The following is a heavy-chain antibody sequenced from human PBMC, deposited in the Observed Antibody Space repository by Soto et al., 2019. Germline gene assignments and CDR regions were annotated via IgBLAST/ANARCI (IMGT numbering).Heavy chain of an antibody. D-gene: IGHD6-13*01. V-gene: IGHV1-18*01. CDR2: ISAYNGNT. CDR1: GYTFTSYG. Sequence: GASVKVSCKASGYTFTSYGISWVRQAPGQGLEWMGWISAYNGNTNYAQKLQGRVTMTTDTSTSTAYMELRSLRSDDTAVYYCAKDVSIAAAGQEEKVDYWGQGTLVTVSS. J-gene: IGHJ4*02. CDR3: AKDVSIAAAGQEEKVDY.